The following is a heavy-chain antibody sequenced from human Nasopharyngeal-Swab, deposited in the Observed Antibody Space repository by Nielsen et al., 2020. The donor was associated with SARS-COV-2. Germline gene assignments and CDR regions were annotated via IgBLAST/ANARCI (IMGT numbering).Heavy chain of an antibody. CDR3: ASRGASADPSTRDLPFSRRTFDL. D-gene: IGHD6-13*01. CDR2: ISYDGSNK. CDR1: GFTFSSYA. V-gene: IGHV3-30*14. J-gene: IGHJ2*01. Sequence: GGSLRLSCAASGFTFSSYAMHWVRQAPGKGLEWVAVISYDGSNKYYADSVKGRFTSSRDNSKNTVSLQMNSLRAEDTAVYYCASRGASADPSTRDLPFSRRTFDLWGRGTLVTVSS.